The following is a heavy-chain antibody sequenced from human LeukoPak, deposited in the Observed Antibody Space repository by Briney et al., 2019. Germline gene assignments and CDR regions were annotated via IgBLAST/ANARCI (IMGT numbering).Heavy chain of an antibody. D-gene: IGHD2-15*01. Sequence: GGSLRLSCAASGFTFSSYAMSWVRQAPGKGLEWVSAISGSGGSTYYADSVKGRFTISRDNSKNTLYLQMNSLRAEDTAVYYCAKDLRGIVVVVAATGGFDYWGQGTLVTVSS. V-gene: IGHV3-23*01. CDR1: GFTFSSYA. CDR3: AKDLRGIVVVVAATGGFDY. CDR2: ISGSGGST. J-gene: IGHJ4*02.